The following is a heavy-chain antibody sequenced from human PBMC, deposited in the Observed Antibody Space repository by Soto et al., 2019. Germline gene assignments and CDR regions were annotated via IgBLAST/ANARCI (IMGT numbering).Heavy chain of an antibody. J-gene: IGHJ6*04. Sequence: QVQLVESGGGVVQPGRSLRLSCAASGFTFSSYGMHWVRQAPGKGLEWVAVISYDGSNKYYSDSVKGRFTISRDNSKNTLYLQMTSLRAADTAVYYCAKDMSSSRSRNYYSYYYGMDVWGKGTTVTVSS. V-gene: IGHV3-30*18. CDR1: GFTFSSYG. CDR2: ISYDGSNK. D-gene: IGHD6-13*01. CDR3: AKDMSSSRSRNYYSYYYGMDV.